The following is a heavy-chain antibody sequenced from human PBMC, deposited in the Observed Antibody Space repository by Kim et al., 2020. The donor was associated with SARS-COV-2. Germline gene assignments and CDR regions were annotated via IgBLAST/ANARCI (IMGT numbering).Heavy chain of an antibody. CDR2: IYTSGTT. D-gene: IGHD4-17*01. CDR1: GGSINSESSY. CDR3: ARRTDYGYYAWYFDL. J-gene: IGHJ2*01. Sequence: SETLSLTCTVSGGSINSESSYWNWIRQPAGKGLEWVGRIYTSGTTNYNPSHKSRVTLSVNTSKNQFSLKLSSVTAADTAVYYGARRTDYGYYAWYFDLWGRGTRVTVSS. V-gene: IGHV4-61*02.